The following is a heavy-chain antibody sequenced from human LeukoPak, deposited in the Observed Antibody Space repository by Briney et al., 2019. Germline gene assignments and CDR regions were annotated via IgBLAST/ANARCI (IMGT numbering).Heavy chain of an antibody. J-gene: IGHJ4*02. CDR2: ISGSGGST. CDR3: AKDNGEQQLVDYFDY. D-gene: IGHD6-13*01. Sequence: PGGSLRLSCAASGSTFSSYGMSWVRQAPGKGLEWVSAISGSGGSTYYADSVKGRFTISRDNSKNTLYLQMNSLRAEDTAVYYCAKDNGEQQLVDYFDYWGQGTLVTVSS. V-gene: IGHV3-23*01. CDR1: GSTFSSYG.